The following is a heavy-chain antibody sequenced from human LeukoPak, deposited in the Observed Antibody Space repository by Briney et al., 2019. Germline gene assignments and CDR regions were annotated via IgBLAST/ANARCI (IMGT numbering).Heavy chain of an antibody. CDR1: GDSITGYY. CDR3: ARDSPWGWYYDSSGFDY. V-gene: IGHV4-38-2*02. Sequence: SETLSLTCSVSGDSITGYYWGWIRQPPGKGLEWIGSIYHSGSTYYNPSLKSRVTISVDTSKNQFSLKLSSVTAADTAVYYCARDSPWGWYYDSSGFDYWGQGTLVTVSS. CDR2: IYHSGST. J-gene: IGHJ4*02. D-gene: IGHD3-22*01.